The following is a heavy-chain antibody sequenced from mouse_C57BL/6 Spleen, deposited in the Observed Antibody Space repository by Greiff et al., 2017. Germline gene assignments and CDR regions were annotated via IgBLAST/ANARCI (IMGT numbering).Heavy chain of an antibody. J-gene: IGHJ3*01. D-gene: IGHD2-4*01. CDR2: INPNNGGT. CDR3: ARGYDYVGFAY. CDR1: GYTFTDYN. Sequence: EVKLVESGPELVKPGASVKISCKASGYTFTDYNMDWVKQSPGKSLEWIGVINPNNGGTIYNQKFKGKATLTVDKSSSTAYMELRSLTSEDTAVYYCARGYDYVGFAYWGQETLVTVSA. V-gene: IGHV1-18*01.